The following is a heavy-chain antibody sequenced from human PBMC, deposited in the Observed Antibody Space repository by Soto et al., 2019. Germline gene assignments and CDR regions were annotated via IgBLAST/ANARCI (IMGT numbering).Heavy chain of an antibody. CDR3: AKDSGYSGYDGYDYYYGMDV. V-gene: IGHV3-30*18. Sequence: QLVESGGGVVQPGRSLRLSCAASGFTFSLYGMHWVRQAPGKGLEWVAVTSYDGSKKYYADSVKGRFTISRDNSKNTLYLQMNSLRAEDTAVYYCAKDSGYSGYDGYDYYYGMDVWGQGTTVTVSS. J-gene: IGHJ6*02. CDR1: GFTFSLYG. D-gene: IGHD5-12*01. CDR2: TSYDGSKK.